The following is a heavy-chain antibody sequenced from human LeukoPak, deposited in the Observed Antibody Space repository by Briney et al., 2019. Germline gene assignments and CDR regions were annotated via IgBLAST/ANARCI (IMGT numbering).Heavy chain of an antibody. V-gene: IGHV3-21*01. CDR2: ISSSSSYI. CDR3: ARDAQVGAAIDY. Sequence: PGGSLRLSCAASGFTFSSYAMSWVRQAPGKGLEWVSSISSSSSYIYYADSVKGRFTISRDNAKNSLYLQMNSLRAEDTAVYYCARDAQVGAAIDYWGQGTLVTVSS. J-gene: IGHJ4*02. D-gene: IGHD1-26*01. CDR1: GFTFSSYA.